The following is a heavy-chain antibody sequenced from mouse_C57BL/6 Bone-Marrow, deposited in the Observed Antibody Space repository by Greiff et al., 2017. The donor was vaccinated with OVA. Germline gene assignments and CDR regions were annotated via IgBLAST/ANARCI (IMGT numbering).Heavy chain of an antibody. CDR3: ANYDYAFAY. CDR2: ISDGGSYT. Sequence: EVKLMESGGGLVKPGGSLKLSCAASGFTFSSYAMSWVRQTPEKRLEWVATISDGGSYTYYPDNVKGRFTISRDNAKNNLYLQMSHLKSEDTAMYYCANYDYAFAYWGQGTLVTVSA. D-gene: IGHD2-4*01. CDR1: GFTFSSYA. V-gene: IGHV5-4*03. J-gene: IGHJ3*01.